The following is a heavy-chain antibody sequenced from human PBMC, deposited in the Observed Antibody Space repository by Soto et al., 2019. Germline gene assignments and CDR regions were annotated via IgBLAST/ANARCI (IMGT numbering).Heavy chain of an antibody. Sequence: LRLSCAASGFTFSSYAMHWVRQAPGKGLEWVAVISYDGSNKYYADSVKGRFTISRDNSKNTLYLQMNGLRAEDTAVYYCARADIVVVPADWGQGTLVTVSS. CDR1: GFTFSSYA. D-gene: IGHD2-2*01. V-gene: IGHV3-30-3*01. CDR2: ISYDGSNK. CDR3: ARADIVVVPAD. J-gene: IGHJ4*02.